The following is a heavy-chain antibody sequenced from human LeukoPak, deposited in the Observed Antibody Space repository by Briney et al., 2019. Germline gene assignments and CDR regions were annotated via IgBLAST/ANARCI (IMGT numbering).Heavy chain of an antibody. Sequence: GGSLRLSCAASGFTFSSYAMSWVRQAPGKGQEWVSAISGSGDNAYYADSVKGRFTIPRDSSKNTLFLQMNSLGAEDTAVYYCAKESREYSSSWYDYWGQGTLVTVSS. J-gene: IGHJ4*02. V-gene: IGHV3-23*01. CDR2: ISGSGDNA. CDR1: GFTFSSYA. CDR3: AKESREYSSSWYDY. D-gene: IGHD6-13*01.